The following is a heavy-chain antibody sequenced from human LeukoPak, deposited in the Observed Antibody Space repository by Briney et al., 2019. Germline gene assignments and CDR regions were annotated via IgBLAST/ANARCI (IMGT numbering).Heavy chain of an antibody. J-gene: IGHJ6*02. CDR3: AKHDSSGYYYYYYYGMDV. Sequence: GGSLRLSCAASGFTFSSYSMNWVRQAPGKGLEWVSSISSSSSYIYYADSVKGRFTISRDNSKNTLYLQMNSLRAEDTAVYYCAKHDSSGYYYYYYYGMDVWGQGTTVTVSS. CDR1: GFTFSSYS. D-gene: IGHD3-22*01. V-gene: IGHV3-21*04. CDR2: ISSSSSYI.